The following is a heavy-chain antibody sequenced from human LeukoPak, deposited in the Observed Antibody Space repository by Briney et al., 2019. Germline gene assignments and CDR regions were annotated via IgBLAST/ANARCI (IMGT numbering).Heavy chain of an antibody. D-gene: IGHD6-19*01. CDR3: ARIAVAGRGNWFDP. CDR1: GFTFSSYW. Sequence: GGSLRLSCAASGFTFSSYWMGWVRQAPGKGLEWVANIKQDGSEKYYVDSVKGRFTISRDNVKNSLYLQMNSLRAEDTAVYYCARIAVAGRGNWFDPWGQGTLVTVSS. J-gene: IGHJ5*02. V-gene: IGHV3-7*01. CDR2: IKQDGSEK.